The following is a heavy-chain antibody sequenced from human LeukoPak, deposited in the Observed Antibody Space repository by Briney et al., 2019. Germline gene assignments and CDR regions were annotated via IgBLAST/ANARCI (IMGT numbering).Heavy chain of an antibody. J-gene: IGHJ4*02. CDR3: AREGSSSWKCNY. V-gene: IGHV3-30*07. CDR2: ISYDGSNK. CDR1: GFTFSSYA. Sequence: PGRSLRLSCAASGFTFSSYAMHWVRQAPGKVLEWVAVISYDGSNKYYADSVKGRFTISRDNSKNTLYLQMNSLRAEDTAVYYCAREGSSSWKCNYWGQGTLVTVSS. D-gene: IGHD6-13*01.